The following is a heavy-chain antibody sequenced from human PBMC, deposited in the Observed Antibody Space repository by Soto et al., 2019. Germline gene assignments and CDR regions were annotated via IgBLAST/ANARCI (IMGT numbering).Heavy chain of an antibody. CDR3: VRGGSHSFDY. V-gene: IGHV3-7*05. D-gene: IGHD1-26*01. CDR1: GFIFSNFW. Sequence: EVQLVESGGDLVQPGGSLRLSCEASGFIFSNFWMSWVRQAPGKGLEWVANIKEDGSEKYHVDSVKGRFTISRDNAKNLMYLQMDSLRAEDTAVYKCVRGGSHSFDYCGQGTLVTVSS. J-gene: IGHJ4*02. CDR2: IKEDGSEK.